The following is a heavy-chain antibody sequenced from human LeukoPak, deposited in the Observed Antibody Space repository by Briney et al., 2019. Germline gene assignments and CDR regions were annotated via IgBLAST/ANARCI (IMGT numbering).Heavy chain of an antibody. CDR1: GYTFTGYY. V-gene: IGHV1-2*02. CDR3: ARDYSAEWELLTGGGGY. D-gene: IGHD1-26*01. CDR2: INPNSGGT. J-gene: IGHJ4*02. Sequence: ASVKVSCKASGYTFTGYYMHWVRQAPGQGLEWMGWINPNSGGTNYAQKFQGRVTMTRDTSISTAYMELSRLRSDDTAVYYCARDYSAEWELLTGGGGYWGQGTLVTVSS.